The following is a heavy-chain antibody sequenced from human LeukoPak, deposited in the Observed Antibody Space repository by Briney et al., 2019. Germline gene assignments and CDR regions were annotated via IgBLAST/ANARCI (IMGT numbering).Heavy chain of an antibody. CDR2: INHDGSNT. J-gene: IGHJ4*02. CDR3: AKGTSSWHEFDY. D-gene: IGHD6-13*01. V-gene: IGHV3-74*01. Sequence: PGGSLRLSCATSGFTFSNFWMHWVRQAPGKGLVWVSRINHDGSNTNYADSVKGRFTISRDNSKNSLYLQMNSLRAEDTALYYCAKGTSSWHEFDYWGQGTLVTVSS. CDR1: GFTFSNFW.